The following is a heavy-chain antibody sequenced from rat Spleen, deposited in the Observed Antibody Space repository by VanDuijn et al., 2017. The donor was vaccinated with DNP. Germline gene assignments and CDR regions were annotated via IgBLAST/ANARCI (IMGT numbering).Heavy chain of an antibody. CDR3: ARGAGSPYWYFDF. V-gene: IGHV3-1*01. J-gene: IGHJ1*01. Sequence: EVQLQESGPGLVTPSQSLSLTCSVTGYSITSNYWAWIRKFPGNKMEWIGYINYSGGTGYNPSLKSRISITRDTSKNQFFLQLSSITAEDTATYYCARGAGSPYWYFDFWGPGTMVTVSS. CDR2: INYSGGT. CDR1: GYSITSNY. D-gene: IGHD5-1*01.